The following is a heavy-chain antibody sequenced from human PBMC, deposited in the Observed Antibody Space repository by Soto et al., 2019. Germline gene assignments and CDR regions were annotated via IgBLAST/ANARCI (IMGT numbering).Heavy chain of an antibody. CDR3: ARAQVAGYQPTAGYFDY. CDR2: IGYTGDT. V-gene: IGHV4-31*03. Sequence: PSETLSLTCTVSDVSGASISSASYYWSWVRQHPGKGLEWIGFIGYTGDTQYNPSLKSRLAMSIDTSKNQFSLSLNSVTAADTAVYYCARAQVAGYQPTAGYFDYWGQGTLVTVS. D-gene: IGHD6-19*01. J-gene: IGHJ4*03. CDR1: DVSGASISSASYY.